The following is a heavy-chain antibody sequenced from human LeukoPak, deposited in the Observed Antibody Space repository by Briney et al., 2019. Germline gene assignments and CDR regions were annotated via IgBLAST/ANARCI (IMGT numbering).Heavy chain of an antibody. CDR1: GFTFSDYW. CDR3: ARRGGSSSRRSPIDY. V-gene: IGHV3-7*01. J-gene: IGHJ4*02. Sequence: PGGSLRLSCIASGFTFSDYWMTWVRQAPGKGPEWVANIKQDRSQRYYVDSVRGRFTISRDNAKNSLFLQMNGLRAEDTAVYYCARRGGSSSRRSPIDYWGQGTLVTVSS. CDR2: IKQDRSQR. D-gene: IGHD6-6*01.